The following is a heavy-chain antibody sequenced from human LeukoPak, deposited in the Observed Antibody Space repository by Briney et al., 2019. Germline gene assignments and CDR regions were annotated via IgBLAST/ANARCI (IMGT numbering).Heavy chain of an antibody. D-gene: IGHD5-18*01. Sequence: PGGSLRLSCTASGFTFSSYWMTWVRQAPGKGLEWVANIHRDGSEKNYVDSVRGRFTISRDNAKNSLYLQMNSLRAEDTAVYYCARVGYSYGYYYYYGMDVWGKGTTVTVSS. CDR1: GFTFSSYW. CDR3: ARVGYSYGYYYYYGMDV. CDR2: IHRDGSEK. V-gene: IGHV3-7*01. J-gene: IGHJ6*04.